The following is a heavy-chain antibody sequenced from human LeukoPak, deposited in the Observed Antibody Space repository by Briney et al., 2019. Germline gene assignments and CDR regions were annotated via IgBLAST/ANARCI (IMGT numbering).Heavy chain of an antibody. J-gene: IGHJ3*02. V-gene: IGHV4-61*02. Sequence: SETLSLTCTVSGGSISSGGYYWSWIRQPAGKGLEWIGRIYTSGSTNYNPSLKSRVTISVDTSKNQFSLKLSSVTAADTAVYYCARGGNYYDSPIAAFDIWGQGTMVTVSS. CDR1: GGSISSGGYY. CDR2: IYTSGST. D-gene: IGHD3-22*01. CDR3: ARGGNYYDSPIAAFDI.